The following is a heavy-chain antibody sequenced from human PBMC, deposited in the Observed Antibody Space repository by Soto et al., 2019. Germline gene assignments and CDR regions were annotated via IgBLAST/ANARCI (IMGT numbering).Heavy chain of an antibody. CDR3: ATGETYYYYGMDV. Sequence: ASVKVSCKASGHTFTHYGITWVRQAPGQGLEWVGWISAYNGNTNYAQKLQGRITMTTDTSTSTAYMELRSLRSGDTAVYYCATGETYYYYGMDVWGQGTTVTVS. V-gene: IGHV1-18*01. D-gene: IGHD3-10*01. CDR1: GHTFTHYG. J-gene: IGHJ6*02. CDR2: ISAYNGNT.